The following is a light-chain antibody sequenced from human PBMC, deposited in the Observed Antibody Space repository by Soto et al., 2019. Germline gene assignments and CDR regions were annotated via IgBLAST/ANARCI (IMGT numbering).Light chain of an antibody. CDR2: EVS. CDR3: SSFAGNNNLV. CDR1: SSDVGGYNY. J-gene: IGLJ2*01. V-gene: IGLV2-8*01. Sequence: QSALTQPPSASGSPGQSVTISCTGTSSDVGGYNYVSWYQQHPGKAPKLMISEVSKRPSGGPDRFSGSNSGNTAFLTVSGLQDEDQADYYCSSFAGNNNLVFGGGTKLTVL.